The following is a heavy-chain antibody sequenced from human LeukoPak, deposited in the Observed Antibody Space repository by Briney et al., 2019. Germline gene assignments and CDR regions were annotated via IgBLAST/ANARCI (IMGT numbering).Heavy chain of an antibody. Sequence: SETLSLTCTVSGYSISSGYYWGWIRQPPGKGLEWIGSIYHSGSTYYNPSLKSRATISVDRSKNQFSLRLSSVTAADTAVYYCARIPMVRPLGAYYLDYWGQGTLVTVSS. CDR1: GYSISSGYY. CDR3: ARIPMVRPLGAYYLDY. CDR2: IYHSGST. V-gene: IGHV4-38-2*02. D-gene: IGHD3-10*01. J-gene: IGHJ4*02.